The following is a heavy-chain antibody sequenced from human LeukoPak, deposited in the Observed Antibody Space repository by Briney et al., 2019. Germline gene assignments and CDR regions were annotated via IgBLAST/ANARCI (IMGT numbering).Heavy chain of an antibody. Sequence: PGGSLRLSCVGSGFIFSSYRMNWVRQAPRKGLEWISYISSSSTTIYYADSVKGRFTISRDNAKNSLYLQMNSLRAEDTAVYYCAREFGSWGQGALVTVSS. J-gene: IGHJ4*02. CDR1: GFIFSSYR. CDR3: AREFGS. V-gene: IGHV3-48*01. CDR2: ISSSSTTI.